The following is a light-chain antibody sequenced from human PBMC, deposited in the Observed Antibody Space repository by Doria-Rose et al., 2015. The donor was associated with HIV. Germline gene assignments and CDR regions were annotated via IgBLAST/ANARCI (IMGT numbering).Light chain of an antibody. CDR3: LQHNSYPRT. CDR1: HDISNS. CDR2: DTS. Sequence: VTIPCRASHDISNSLSWYQQKPGKAPKRLIYDTSSLRSGVPSRFSGSGSGTEFTLTISSLQPEDFATYYCLQHNSYPRTFGQGTKVDIK. J-gene: IGKJ1*01. V-gene: IGKV1-17*03.